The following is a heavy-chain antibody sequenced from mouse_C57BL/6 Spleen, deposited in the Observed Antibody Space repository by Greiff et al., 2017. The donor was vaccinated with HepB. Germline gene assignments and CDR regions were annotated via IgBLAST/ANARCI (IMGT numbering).Heavy chain of an antibody. V-gene: IGHV1-69*01. Sequence: QVQLQQPGAELVMPGASVKLSCKASGYTFTSYWMHWVKQRPGQGLEWIGEIDPSDSYTNYNQKFKGKSTLTVDKSSSTAYMQLSSLTSEDSAVYYCARWSNSLSYYAMDYWGQGTSVTVSS. CDR2: IDPSDSYT. CDR3: ARWSNSLSYYAMDY. D-gene: IGHD2-5*01. CDR1: GYTFTSYW. J-gene: IGHJ4*01.